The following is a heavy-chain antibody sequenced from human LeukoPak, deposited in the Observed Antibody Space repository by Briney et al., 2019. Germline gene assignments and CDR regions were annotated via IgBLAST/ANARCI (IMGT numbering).Heavy chain of an antibody. J-gene: IGHJ4*02. CDR1: GFTFTSYA. V-gene: IGHV3-23*01. CDR3: AKGRRWELPVDY. CDR2: ISGSGGYT. D-gene: IGHD2-15*01. Sequence: GGSLRLSCAASGFTFTSYAMSWVRQTPGKGLEWVSAISGSGGYTYYAASVKGRFTISRDNSKNTLYLQMNSLRAEDTAVYYCAKGRRWELPVDYWGQGTLVTVSS.